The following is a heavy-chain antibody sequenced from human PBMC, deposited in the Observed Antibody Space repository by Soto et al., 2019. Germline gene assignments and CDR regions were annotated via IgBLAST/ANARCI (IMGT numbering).Heavy chain of an antibody. CDR1: GGSFSGYY. V-gene: IGHV4-34*01. CDR3: ARMARQQLVYYGMDV. Sequence: TSETLSLTCAVYGGSFSGYYWSWIRQPPGKGLEWIGEINHSGSTNYNPSLKSRVTISVDTSKNQFSLKLSSVTAADTAVYYCARMARQQLVYYGMDVWGQGTTVTVSS. CDR2: INHSGST. J-gene: IGHJ6*02. D-gene: IGHD6-13*01.